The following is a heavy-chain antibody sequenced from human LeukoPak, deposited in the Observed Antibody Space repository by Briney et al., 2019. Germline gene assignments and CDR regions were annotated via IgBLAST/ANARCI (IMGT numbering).Heavy chain of an antibody. CDR3: ARHAPSAYGINFDY. V-gene: IGHV5-51*01. J-gene: IGHJ4*02. CDR1: GYSFTNYW. CDR2: IYPGDCET. Sequence: GESLKISCKGSGYSFTNYWIGWVRQMTGKGLEWMGIIYPGDCETRYSPSFQGQVTISADKSISTAYLQWSSLKASDTAKYYCARHAPSAYGINFDYWGQGTLVTVSS. D-gene: IGHD5-12*01.